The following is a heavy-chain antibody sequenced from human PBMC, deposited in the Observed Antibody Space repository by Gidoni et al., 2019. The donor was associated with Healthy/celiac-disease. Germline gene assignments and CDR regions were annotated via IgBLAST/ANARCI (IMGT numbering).Heavy chain of an antibody. D-gene: IGHD4-17*01. J-gene: IGHJ4*02. CDR1: GGSIRRGDYY. CDR2: IYYSGST. V-gene: IGHV4-30-4*01. CDR3: ARGGDDYGGNRGDFDY. Sequence: QVQLQESGPGLVKPSQTLSLTCTVSGGSIRRGDYYWSWIRQPPGKGLEWIGYIYYSGSTYYNPSLKSRVTISVDTSKNQFSLKLSSVTAADTAVYYCARGGDDYGGNRGDFDYWGQGTLVTVSS.